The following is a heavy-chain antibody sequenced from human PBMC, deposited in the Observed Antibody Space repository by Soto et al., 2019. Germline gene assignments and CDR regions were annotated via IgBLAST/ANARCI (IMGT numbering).Heavy chain of an antibody. J-gene: IGHJ4*02. CDR2: ISGSGGST. Sequence: EVQLLESGGGLVQPGGSLRLSCAASGFTFSNYAMSWVRQAPGKGLEWVSAISGSGGSTHYADSVKGRFTISRDNAQNTLYLQMNSLRAEDTAVYSCAKMVRGVIAYYIDFWGQGTLVTVSS. V-gene: IGHV3-23*01. D-gene: IGHD3-10*01. CDR1: GFTFSNYA. CDR3: AKMVRGVIAYYIDF.